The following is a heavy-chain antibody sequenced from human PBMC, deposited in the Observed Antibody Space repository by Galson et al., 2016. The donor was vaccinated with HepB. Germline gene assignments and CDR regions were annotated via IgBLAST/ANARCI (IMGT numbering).Heavy chain of an antibody. CDR1: GFIFSTYG. CDR3: VRDAGSTEGY. J-gene: IGHJ4*02. Sequence: SLRLSCAASGFIFSTYGMHWVRQAPGKGLEWVAIISNDEINKFYADSVKGRFTISRDNSKNTVYLQMNSLRPEDTAVYFCVRDAGSTEGYWGQGTLVTVSS. CDR2: ISNDEINK. D-gene: IGHD1-14*01. V-gene: IGHV3-30*03.